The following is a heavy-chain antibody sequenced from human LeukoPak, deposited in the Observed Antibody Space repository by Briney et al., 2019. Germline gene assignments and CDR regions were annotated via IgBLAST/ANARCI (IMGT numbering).Heavy chain of an antibody. Sequence: SVKVSCKASGGTFSSYAISWVRQAPGQGLEWMGGIIPIFGTANYAQKFQGRVTITADKSTGTAYMELSSLRSEDTAVYYCARVGIGYCSGGSCYYFDYRGQGTLVTVSS. CDR1: GGTFSSYA. D-gene: IGHD2-15*01. J-gene: IGHJ4*02. CDR3: ARVGIGYCSGGSCYYFDY. V-gene: IGHV1-69*06. CDR2: IIPIFGTA.